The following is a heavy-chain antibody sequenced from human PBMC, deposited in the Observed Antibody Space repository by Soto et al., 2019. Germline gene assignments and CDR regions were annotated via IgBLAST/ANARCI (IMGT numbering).Heavy chain of an antibody. D-gene: IGHD1-26*01. CDR2: IYYSGST. CDR1: GGSVSSGSYY. J-gene: IGHJ4*02. CDR3: AREPSQWELRAHYFYY. Sequence: PSETLSLTCTVSGGSVSSGSYYWSWIRQPPGKGLEWIGYIYYSGSTNYNPSLKSRVTISVDTSKNQFSLKLSSVTAADTAVYYCAREPSQWELRAHYFYYWGQGTLVTVSS. V-gene: IGHV4-61*01.